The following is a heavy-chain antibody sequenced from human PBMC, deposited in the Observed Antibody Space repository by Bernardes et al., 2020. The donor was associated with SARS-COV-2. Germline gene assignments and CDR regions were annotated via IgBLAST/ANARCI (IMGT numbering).Heavy chain of an antibody. CDR2: IYYSGST. Sequence: SETLSLTCTVSGASISNYYWSWIRQPPGKGLEWIGYIYYSGSTHYNPSLKSRVTISVDTSKNQFSLKLSSVTAADTAVYYCARGSYYDFWSGYLGMDVWGQGTMVTVSS. CDR3: ARGSYYDFWSGYLGMDV. D-gene: IGHD3-3*01. J-gene: IGHJ3*01. V-gene: IGHV4-59*01. CDR1: GASISNYY.